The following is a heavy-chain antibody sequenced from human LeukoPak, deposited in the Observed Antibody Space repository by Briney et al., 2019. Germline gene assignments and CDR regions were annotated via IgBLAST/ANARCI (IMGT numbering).Heavy chain of an antibody. CDR2: ISSSGSTI. J-gene: IGHJ3*02. D-gene: IGHD1-26*01. Sequence: GGSLRLSCAASGFTFSDYCMSWIRQAPGKGLEWVSYISSSGSTIYYADSVKGRFTISRDNAKNSLYLQMNSLRAEDTAVYYCASMKGTGGSGSYEDAFDIWGQGTMVTVSS. V-gene: IGHV3-11*04. CDR3: ASMKGTGGSGSYEDAFDI. CDR1: GFTFSDYC.